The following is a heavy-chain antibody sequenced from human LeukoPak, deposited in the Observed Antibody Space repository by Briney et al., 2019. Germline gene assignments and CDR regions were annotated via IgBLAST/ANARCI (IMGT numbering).Heavy chain of an antibody. J-gene: IGHJ4*02. D-gene: IGHD6-19*01. V-gene: IGHV4-34*01. CDR3: ARLLAVAGR. CDR1: GGSFSGYY. Sequence: SETLSLTCAVYGGSFSGYYWTWIRQPPGKGLEWIGEINHSGSTNYNPSLKSRVTISVDTSKNQFSLKLSSVTAADTAVYYCARLLAVAGRWGQGTLVTVSS. CDR2: INHSGST.